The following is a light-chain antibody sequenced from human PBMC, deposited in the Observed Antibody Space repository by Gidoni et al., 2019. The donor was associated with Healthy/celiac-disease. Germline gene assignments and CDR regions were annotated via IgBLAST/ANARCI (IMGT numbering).Light chain of an antibody. J-gene: IGKJ1*01. Sequence: DIQMTQSPSSLSASVGDRVTITCRASQSISSYLNWYQQKPGKAPKLLIYAASSLQSGFPSRFSGSGSGTDFTLPISSLQPEDFATYYCQQSYSTPPTFGQGTKVEIK. CDR2: AAS. CDR3: QQSYSTPPT. CDR1: QSISSY. V-gene: IGKV1-39*01.